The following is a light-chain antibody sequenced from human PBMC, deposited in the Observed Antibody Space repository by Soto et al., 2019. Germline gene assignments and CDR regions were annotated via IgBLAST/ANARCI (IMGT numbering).Light chain of an antibody. CDR2: SAS. Sequence: IHMTQSPSALSASVGDRVTISCRASETISHYLNWYQQKPGKAPKLLIYSASKLQSGVPSRFSGSGTGTDFTLTISSLQPEDFATYYCQQCDSTPQTFGGGTKVDIK. V-gene: IGKV1-39*01. CDR1: ETISHY. CDR3: QQCDSTPQT. J-gene: IGKJ4*01.